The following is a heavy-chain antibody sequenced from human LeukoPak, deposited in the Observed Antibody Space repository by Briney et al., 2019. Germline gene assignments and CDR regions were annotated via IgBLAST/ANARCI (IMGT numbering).Heavy chain of an antibody. CDR1: GYIFTSHG. CDR3: ARSAFNKYYSDY. J-gene: IGHJ4*02. V-gene: IGHV1-18*01. CDR2: ISGHNGKT. Sequence: RGASVKVSCKTSGYIFTSHGINWVRQAPGQGLEWMGWISGHNGKTDYGQKLQVRFTMTTDTSTSTVYMELRSLGSDDTAVYFCARSAFNKYYSDYWGQGTLVTVSA.